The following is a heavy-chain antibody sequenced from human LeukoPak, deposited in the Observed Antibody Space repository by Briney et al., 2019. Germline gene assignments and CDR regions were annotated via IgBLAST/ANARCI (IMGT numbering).Heavy chain of an antibody. CDR2: INESGSI. CDR3: ARGQYCSSTACYSARRYFDY. J-gene: IGHJ4*02. Sequence: SETLSLTCGVSGGSFSNYYWTWMRQSPEKGLEWIGEINESGSINYAPTLKSRVTMLVDTSKKHFSLNLTSVTAADTAVYYCARGQYCSSTACYSARRYFDYWGQGTLVAVST. CDR1: GGSFSNYY. V-gene: IGHV4-34*01. D-gene: IGHD2-2*01.